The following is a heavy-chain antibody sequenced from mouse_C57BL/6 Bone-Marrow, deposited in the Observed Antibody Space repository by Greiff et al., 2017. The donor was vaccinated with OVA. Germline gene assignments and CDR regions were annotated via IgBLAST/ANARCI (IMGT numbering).Heavy chain of an antibody. Sequence: QVQRLQSGPGLVQPSHRLSITCTVSGFSFTSSGVNWVRQSPGKGLEWLGVIWSGGGTDYNAAFISRLSISKDNSKSQVFFKMNSLQADDTAIYYCASDGYYYFDYWGQGTTLTVSS. CDR2: IWSGGGT. D-gene: IGHD2-3*01. V-gene: IGHV2-2*01. CDR1: GFSFTSSG. J-gene: IGHJ2*01. CDR3: ASDGYYYFDY.